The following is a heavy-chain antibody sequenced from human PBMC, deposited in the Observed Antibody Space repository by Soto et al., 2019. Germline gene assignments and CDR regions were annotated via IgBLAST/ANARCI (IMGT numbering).Heavy chain of an antibody. V-gene: IGHV4-31*03. J-gene: IGHJ4*02. Sequence: QVQLQESGPGLVKPSQTLSLTCTVSGGSISSDTYYWSWIRQHPGKGLEWIGYIYYSGSTYYNPSIKSRVTISVHTSKNQFSLKLSSVTAADTAVYYCARGPGSGWYDYWGQGTLVTVSS. CDR1: GGSISSDTYY. CDR2: IYYSGST. CDR3: ARGPGSGWYDY. D-gene: IGHD6-19*01.